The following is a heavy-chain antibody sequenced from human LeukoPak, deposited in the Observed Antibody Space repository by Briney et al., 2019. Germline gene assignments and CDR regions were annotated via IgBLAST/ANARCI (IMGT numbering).Heavy chain of an antibody. D-gene: IGHD3-10*01. J-gene: IGHJ4*02. Sequence: GGSLRLSCVGSGFNFSGYYMSWIRQAPGKGLEWISYISPNDVNRYYVDAVKGRFAVSRDSAKNSLLLQMKSLRVEDTAVYYCAGSGSPGDYWGQGTLVTVSS. V-gene: IGHV3-11*01. CDR1: GFNFSGYY. CDR3: AGSGSPGDY. CDR2: ISPNDVNR.